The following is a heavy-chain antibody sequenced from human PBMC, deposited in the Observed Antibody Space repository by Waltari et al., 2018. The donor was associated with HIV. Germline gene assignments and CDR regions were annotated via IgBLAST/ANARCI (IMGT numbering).Heavy chain of an antibody. CDR1: GFRFSNSG. CDR3: ARYWWVASSNWYFDF. CDR2: ICSDGSHK. D-gene: IGHD6-13*01. Sequence: QVQLVASGGGVVQPGGSLRLSCAASGFRFSNSGMHWAGQTPGRGLELVTVICSDGSHKSYSYSIKVRFTGSRDNSENTLNLQMDGLRADDTGVYYCARYWWVASSNWYFDFWSQGTLFSVSA. J-gene: IGHJ5*01. V-gene: IGHV3-33*01.